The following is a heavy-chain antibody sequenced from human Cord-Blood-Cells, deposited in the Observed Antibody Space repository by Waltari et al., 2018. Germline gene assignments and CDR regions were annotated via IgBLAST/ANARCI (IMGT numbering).Heavy chain of an antibody. J-gene: IGHJ4*02. CDR2: IYSGGST. Sequence: EVQLVESGGGLIQPGGSLRLSCAASGFTVSSNYMSWVRQAPGKGLELVSVIYSGGSTYYADSVKGRFTISRDNSKNTLYLQMNSLRAEDTAVYYCAREFYSGSYYFDYWGQGTLVTVSS. CDR3: AREFYSGSYYFDY. CDR1: GFTVSSNY. V-gene: IGHV3-53*01. D-gene: IGHD1-26*01.